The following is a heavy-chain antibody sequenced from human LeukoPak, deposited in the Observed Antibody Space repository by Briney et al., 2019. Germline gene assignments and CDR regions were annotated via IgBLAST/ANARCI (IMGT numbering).Heavy chain of an antibody. V-gene: IGHV3-23*01. CDR3: VTESTGTLDY. J-gene: IGHJ4*02. D-gene: IGHD3-9*01. CDR2: ITSSGGST. Sequence: GGSLRLSCVASGFTFSSYAMNWVRQAPGMGLEWVSVITSSGGSTAYADSVRGRFTISRDNSKNTLYMQMNSLRAEDAAVYYCVTESTGTLDYWGQGILVTVSS. CDR1: GFTFSSYA.